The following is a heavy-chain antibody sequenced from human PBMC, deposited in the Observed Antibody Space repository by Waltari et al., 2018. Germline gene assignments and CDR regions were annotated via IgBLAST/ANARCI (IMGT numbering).Heavy chain of an antibody. CDR3: ARSAAIVVRGRYFQY. CDR1: GGSSFSAYF. CDR2: ITERGLT. D-gene: IGHD3-10*01. Sequence: QVLLQQWGEGLLKPSETLSLSCAVHGGSSFSAYFWNWVRQVPGKGLEWIGEITERGLTNYNPALKSRATISVDTSRNQFSLTLTSVTAADTALYYCARSAAIVVRGRYFQYWGQGTLVTVSS. V-gene: IGHV4-34*02. J-gene: IGHJ1*01.